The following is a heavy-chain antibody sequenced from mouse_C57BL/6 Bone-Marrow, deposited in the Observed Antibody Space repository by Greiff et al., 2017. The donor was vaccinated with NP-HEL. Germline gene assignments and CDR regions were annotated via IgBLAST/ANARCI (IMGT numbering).Heavy chain of an antibody. Sequence: EVQLVESGGGLVQPGGSLKLSCAASGFTFSDYYMYWVRQTPEKRLEWVAYISNGGGSTYYPDTVKGRFTISRDNAKNTLYLQMSRLKSEDTAMYYCARQRSYWYFDVWGTGTTVTVSS. J-gene: IGHJ1*03. CDR2: ISNGGGST. CDR3: ARQRSYWYFDV. CDR1: GFTFSDYY. V-gene: IGHV5-12*01.